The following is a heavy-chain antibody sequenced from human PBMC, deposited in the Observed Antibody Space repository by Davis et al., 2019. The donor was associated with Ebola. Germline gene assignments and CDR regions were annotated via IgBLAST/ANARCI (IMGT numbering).Heavy chain of an antibody. V-gene: IGHV1-69*04. Sequence: SVKVSCKASGYTFTSYGISWVRQAPGQGLEWMGRIIPILGIANYAQKFQGRVTITADKSTSTAYMELSSLRSEDTAVYYCATEVYPRDSPLGYWGQGTLVTVSS. D-gene: IGHD3-16*02. CDR2: IIPILGIA. CDR3: ATEVYPRDSPLGY. J-gene: IGHJ4*02. CDR1: GYTFTSYG.